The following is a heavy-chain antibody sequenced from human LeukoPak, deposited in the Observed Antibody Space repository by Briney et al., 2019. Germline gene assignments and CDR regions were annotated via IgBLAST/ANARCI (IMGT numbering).Heavy chain of an antibody. CDR1: GHTFTRYC. D-gene: IGHD2-15*01. V-gene: IGHV1-18*01. CDR3: ARNDSSAYDY. CDR2: ISAYNGYA. J-gene: IGHJ4*02. Sequence: ATVKVSCKASGHTFTRYCISGARQAPGQGREWMGWISAYNGYAKCAQYVQGRVTMTTDTSTSTAHRTLRSLRSDDTAVYYCARNDSSAYDYWGQGTLVTVSS.